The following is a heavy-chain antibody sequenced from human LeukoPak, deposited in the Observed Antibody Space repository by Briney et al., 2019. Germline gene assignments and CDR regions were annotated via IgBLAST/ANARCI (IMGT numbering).Heavy chain of an antibody. CDR1: GGSFSGYY. CDR3: ARGPFYCTNGVCYGASPLYFDY. Sequence: SETLSLTCAVYGGSFSGYYWSWIRQSPGKGLEWIGEINHSGSTNYNPSLKSRVTISVDTSKNQFSLKLSSVTAADTAVYYCARGPFYCTNGVCYGASPLYFDYWGQGTLVTVSS. CDR2: INHSGST. V-gene: IGHV4-34*01. J-gene: IGHJ4*02. D-gene: IGHD2-8*01.